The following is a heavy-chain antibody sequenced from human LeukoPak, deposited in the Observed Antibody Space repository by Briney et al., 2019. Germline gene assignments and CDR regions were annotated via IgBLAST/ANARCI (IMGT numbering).Heavy chain of an antibody. CDR2: ISWNSGSI. V-gene: IGHV3-9*03. CDR3: AKDISGSYSLGVLDY. D-gene: IGHD1-26*01. Sequence: LSLTCTVSGGSISSYYWSWIRRPPGKGLEWVSGISWNSGSIGYADSVKGRFTISRDNAKNSLYLQMNSLRAEDMALYYCAKDISGSYSLGVLDYWGQGTLVTVSS. J-gene: IGHJ4*02. CDR1: GGSISSYY.